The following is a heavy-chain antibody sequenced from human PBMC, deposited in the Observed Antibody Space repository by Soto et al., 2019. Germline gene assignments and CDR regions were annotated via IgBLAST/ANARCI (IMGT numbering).Heavy chain of an antibody. CDR1: GYTFTRYY. J-gene: IGHJ3*02. CDR2: INPSGGST. CDR3: AREGSIAVAGNTWGAFDI. Sequence: GASVKVSCKASGYTFTRYYMPWVRQAPGQGLEWMGIINPSGGSTSYAQKFQGRVTMTRDTSTSTVYMELSSLRSEDTAVYYCAREGSIAVAGNTWGAFDIWGQGTMVTVSS. V-gene: IGHV1-46*01. D-gene: IGHD6-19*01.